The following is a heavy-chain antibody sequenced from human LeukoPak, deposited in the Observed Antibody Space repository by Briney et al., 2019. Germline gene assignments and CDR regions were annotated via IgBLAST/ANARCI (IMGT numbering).Heavy chain of an antibody. CDR2: IYYSGST. CDR3: ARYDILTVYYSPHFDY. D-gene: IGHD3-9*01. J-gene: IGHJ4*02. V-gene: IGHV4-30-4*01. Sequence: PSQTLSLTCTVSGGSISSGVYYWSWIRQPPGKGLEWIGYIYYSGSTYYNPSLKSRVTISVDTSKNQFSLKPSSVTAADTAVYYCARYDILTVYYSPHFDYWGQGTLVTVSS. CDR1: GGSISSGVYY.